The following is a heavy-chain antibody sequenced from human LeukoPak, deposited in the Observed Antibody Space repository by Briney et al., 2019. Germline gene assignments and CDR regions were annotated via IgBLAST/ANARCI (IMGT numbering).Heavy chain of an antibody. CDR3: AKSDLSRRAEYFQH. Sequence: GGSLRLSCAASGFTFSSYAMSWVRQAPGKGLEWVSDISGSGGSTYYADSVKGRFTISRDNSKNTLYLQMNSLRAEDTAVYYCAKSDLSRRAEYFQHWGQSTLVTVSS. J-gene: IGHJ1*01. CDR1: GFTFSSYA. D-gene: IGHD6-13*01. V-gene: IGHV3-23*01. CDR2: ISGSGGST.